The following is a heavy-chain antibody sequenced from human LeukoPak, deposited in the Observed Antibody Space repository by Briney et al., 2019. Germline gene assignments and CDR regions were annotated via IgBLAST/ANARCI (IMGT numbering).Heavy chain of an antibody. D-gene: IGHD6-13*01. CDR2: IYTSGST. CDR1: GGSISSASYY. V-gene: IGHV4-61*02. Sequence: SQTLSLTCTVSGGSISSASYYWSWIRQPAGKGLEWIGRIYTSGSTNYNPSLKSRVTISVDTSKNQFSLKLSSVTAADTAVYYCAMRERLAAAFDYWGQGTLVTVSS. J-gene: IGHJ4*02. CDR3: AMRERLAAAFDY.